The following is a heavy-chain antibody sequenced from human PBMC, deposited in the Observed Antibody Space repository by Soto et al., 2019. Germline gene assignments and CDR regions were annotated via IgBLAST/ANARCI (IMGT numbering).Heavy chain of an antibody. Sequence: GGSLRLSCAASGFTFSSYAMSWVRQAPGKGLEWGSAISGSGGSTYYADSVKGRFTISRDNSKNTLYLQMNSLRAEDTAVYYCAKDGYIVVVPANYMDVWGKGTTVTVSS. CDR1: GFTFSSYA. D-gene: IGHD2-2*01. CDR3: AKDGYIVVVPANYMDV. V-gene: IGHV3-23*01. J-gene: IGHJ6*03. CDR2: ISGSGGST.